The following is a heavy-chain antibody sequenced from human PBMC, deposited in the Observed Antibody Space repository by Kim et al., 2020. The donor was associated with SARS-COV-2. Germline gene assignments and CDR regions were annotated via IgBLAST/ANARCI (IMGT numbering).Heavy chain of an antibody. V-gene: IGHV3-23*01. CDR2: ISATSGIT. D-gene: IGHD2-2*01. CDR1: GFTLSTCA. J-gene: IGHJ4*02. Sequence: GGSLRLSCVVSGFTLSTCAMTWVRQAPGKGLEWVSTISATSGITYYADSVKGRFTVSRDNSKNTLDLQMNSLRAEDTALYYCATRPCDGLYAPGDYWGRGTLVTVSS. CDR3: ATRPCDGLYAPGDY.